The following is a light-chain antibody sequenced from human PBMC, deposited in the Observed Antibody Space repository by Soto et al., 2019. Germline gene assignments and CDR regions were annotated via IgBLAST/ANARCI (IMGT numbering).Light chain of an antibody. V-gene: IGLV2-14*01. CDR1: RSDVGRYNY. J-gene: IGLJ2*01. CDR3: SSYSTTSSPHVL. Sequence: QSVLTQPASVSGSPGQSITISCTGTRSDVGRYNYVSWYQQHPGKAPKLLIYEVTYRPSGVSTRFSASKSGSTASLTISGIQAEDEADYYCSSYSTTSSPHVLFGGGTKATVL. CDR2: EVT.